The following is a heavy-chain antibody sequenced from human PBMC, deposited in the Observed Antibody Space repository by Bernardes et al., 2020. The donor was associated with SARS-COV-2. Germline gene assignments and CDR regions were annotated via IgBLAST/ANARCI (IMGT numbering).Heavy chain of an antibody. CDR1: GGSIRSVGYY. Sequence: SEPLYPTCTVLGGSIRSVGYYWSSILQHPGKGLYYVGYINYSANTYYNPSLKSRVTISADTSKNQFSLKLSSVTAADAAVYYCAIGLIVVVPAAFYYNGMDVWGPGTTVTVSS. V-gene: IGHV4-31*03. D-gene: IGHD2-2*01. J-gene: IGHJ6*02. CDR3: AIGLIVVVPAAFYYNGMDV. CDR2: INYSANT.